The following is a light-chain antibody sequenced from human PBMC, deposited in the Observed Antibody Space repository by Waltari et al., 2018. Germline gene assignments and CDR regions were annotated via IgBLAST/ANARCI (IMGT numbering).Light chain of an antibody. V-gene: IGKV3-15*01. J-gene: IGKJ4*01. CDR3: QQYISPPLT. CDR2: DAS. Sequence: EIVMTQSPATLSVSPGERATLSCRASQSVSNNLARYQQKPGKAPRPLINDASTRATGIPAGCSGSASGTEFTLTISSLQSEDFAVYYCQQYISPPLTFGGGTKVEIK. CDR1: QSVSNN.